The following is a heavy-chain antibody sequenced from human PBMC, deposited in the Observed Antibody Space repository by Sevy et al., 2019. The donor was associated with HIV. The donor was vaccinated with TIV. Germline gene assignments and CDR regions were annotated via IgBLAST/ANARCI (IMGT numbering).Heavy chain of an antibody. V-gene: IGHV3-48*03. CDR2: ISPSRTTI. CDR1: GFIISDYE. Sequence: GSLRLSCEAFGFIISDYEMMWVRQAPGKGLEWVSYISPSRTTIYHAVSPKGRFTSSRDNARNSLSLHLDNLRAEDTAVYYCPRHYFLPYCSSANCPPAAYDLWGQGTPVTVSS. CDR3: PRHYFLPYCSSANCPPAAYDL. J-gene: IGHJ3*01. D-gene: IGHD2-2*01.